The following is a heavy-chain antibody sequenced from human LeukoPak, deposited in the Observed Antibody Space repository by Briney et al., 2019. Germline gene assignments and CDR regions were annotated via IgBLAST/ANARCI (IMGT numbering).Heavy chain of an antibody. CDR1: GFTFSSYG. CDR2: IRYDGSNK. CDR3: AKQHDILTGYSIDY. D-gene: IGHD3-9*01. Sequence: GGSLKLSCEAPGFTFSSYGIHWVRQAPGKGLERVAFIRYDGSNKYYADSVKGRFTISRDNSKNTLYLQMNSLRAEDTAVYYCAKQHDILTGYSIDYWGQGTLVTVSS. J-gene: IGHJ4*02. V-gene: IGHV3-30*02.